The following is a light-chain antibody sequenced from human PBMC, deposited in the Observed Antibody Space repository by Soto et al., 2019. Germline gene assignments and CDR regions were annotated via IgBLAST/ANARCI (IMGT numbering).Light chain of an antibody. V-gene: IGKV3-11*01. CDR2: DAS. CDR1: QSVSRY. CDR3: QQRQNWPPLT. Sequence: EVVLTQSPATLSLSPGERATLSCRASQSVSRYLAWYQQKPGQAPRLLIYDASNRATGIPARFSGSGSGTDVTLTISSLEPEDFAVYYCQQRQNWPPLTFGGGTKVEI. J-gene: IGKJ4*01.